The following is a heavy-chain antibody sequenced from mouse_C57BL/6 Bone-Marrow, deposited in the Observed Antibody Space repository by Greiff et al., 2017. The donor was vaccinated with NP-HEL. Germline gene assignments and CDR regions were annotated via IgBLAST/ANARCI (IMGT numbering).Heavy chain of an antibody. V-gene: IGHV5-17*01. Sequence: EVKLMESGGGLVKPGGSLKLPRAASGFTFSDHGMHWVRQASAKGLEWVAYFSSGSSTIYYADTVKGRFSISRDNAKNTLFLQMTSLRSEDTAMYYCARGITTVVAPFAYWGQGTLVTVSA. CDR3: ARGITTVVAPFAY. CDR2: FSSGSSTI. J-gene: IGHJ3*01. D-gene: IGHD1-1*01. CDR1: GFTFSDHG.